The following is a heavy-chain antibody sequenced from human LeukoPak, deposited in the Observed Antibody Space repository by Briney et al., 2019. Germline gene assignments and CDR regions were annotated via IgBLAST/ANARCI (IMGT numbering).Heavy chain of an antibody. V-gene: IGHV4-4*07. CDR3: ARVRLPPHYYYYYYMDV. CDR2: IYTSGST. Sequence: SETLSLTCTVSGGSISSHYWSWIRQPAGKGLEWIGRIYTSGSTNYNPPLKSRVTMSVDTSRNQFSLKLTSVTAADTAVYYCARVRLPPHYYYYYYMDVWGKGTTVTVSS. CDR1: GGSISSHY. J-gene: IGHJ6*03. D-gene: IGHD5-18*01.